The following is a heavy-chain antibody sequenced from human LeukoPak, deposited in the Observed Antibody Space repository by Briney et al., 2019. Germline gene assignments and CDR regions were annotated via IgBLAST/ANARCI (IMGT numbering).Heavy chain of an antibody. CDR1: GFTISSYS. Sequence: GGSLRLSCAASGFTISSYSMNWVRQAPGKGLEWVSSISSSSSYIYYADSVKGRFTISRDNAKNSLYLQMNSLRAEDTALYYCASNPKYYYDSSGYYRPGDYWGQGTLVTVSS. V-gene: IGHV3-21*01. J-gene: IGHJ4*02. CDR2: ISSSSSYI. CDR3: ASNPKYYYDSSGYYRPGDY. D-gene: IGHD3-22*01.